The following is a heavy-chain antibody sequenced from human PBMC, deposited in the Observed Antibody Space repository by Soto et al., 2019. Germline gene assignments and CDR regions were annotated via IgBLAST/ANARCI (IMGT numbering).Heavy chain of an antibody. V-gene: IGHV3-30*18. CDR3: AKVPLRPYYFDY. J-gene: IGHJ4*02. CDR2: ISYDGSNK. Sequence: QVQLVESGGGVVQPGRSLRLSCAASGFTFSNYGMHWVRQAPGKGLEWVALISYDGSNKYYADSVKGRFTISRDNSKNTLYLQMNSLRAEDTAVYSCAKVPLRPYYFDYWGKGTWSPSPQ. CDR1: GFTFSNYG. D-gene: IGHD4-17*01.